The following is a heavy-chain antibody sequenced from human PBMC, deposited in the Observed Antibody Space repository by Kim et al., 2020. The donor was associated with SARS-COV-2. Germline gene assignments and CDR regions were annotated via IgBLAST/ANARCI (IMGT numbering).Heavy chain of an antibody. J-gene: IGHJ6*03. CDR3: AGAYYDFWSGTVWDYYYSMDV. CDR2: INTNTGNP. V-gene: IGHV7-4-1*02. Sequence: ASVKVSCKASGYTFTSYAMNWVRQAPGQGLEWMGWINTNTGNPTYAQGFTGRFVFSLDTSVSTAYLQISSLKAEDTAVYYCAGAYYDFWSGTVWDYYYSMDVWGKGTTVTVSS. CDR1: GYTFTSYA. D-gene: IGHD3-3*01.